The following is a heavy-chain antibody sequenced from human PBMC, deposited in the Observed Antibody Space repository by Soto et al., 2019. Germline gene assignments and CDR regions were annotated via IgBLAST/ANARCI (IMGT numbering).Heavy chain of an antibody. CDR2: MNPNSGNT. J-gene: IGHJ6*02. V-gene: IGHV1-8*01. D-gene: IGHD3-9*01. CDR3: ARLGFEYDTSTPYYNVLHYYGVDV. Sequence: ASVKVSCKASGYTFTSYDINWVRQATGQGLEWMGWMNPNSGNTAYAQKFQGRVTMTRNTSISTAYMELSSLRSEDTAKYYCARLGFEYDTSTPYYNVLHYYGVDVWGQGTTVTVSS. CDR1: GYTFTSYD.